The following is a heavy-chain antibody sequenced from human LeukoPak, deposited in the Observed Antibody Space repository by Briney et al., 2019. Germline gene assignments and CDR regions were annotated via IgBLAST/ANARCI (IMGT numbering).Heavy chain of an antibody. V-gene: IGHV4-38-2*02. CDR1: GYSISSGYY. Sequence: SETLSLTCTVSGYSISSGYYWGWIRQPPGKGLEWIGSIYHSGSTYYNPSLKSRVTISVDTSKNQFSLKLSSVTAADTAVYYCARMRRRDGYNFDYWGQGTLVTVSS. CDR3: ARMRRRDGYNFDY. CDR2: IYHSGST. D-gene: IGHD5-24*01. J-gene: IGHJ4*02.